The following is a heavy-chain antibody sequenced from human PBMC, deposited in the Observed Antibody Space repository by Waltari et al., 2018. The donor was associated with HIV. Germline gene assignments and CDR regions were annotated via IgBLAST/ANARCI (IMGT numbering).Heavy chain of an antibody. CDR1: GGSISPYY. CDR3: ARGGSWYYYDY. J-gene: IGHJ4*02. D-gene: IGHD6-13*01. CDR2: IYYSGGT. Sequence: QVQLQESGPGLVKPSETLSLTCTVSGGSISPYYWSWIRQPTGQGLEWIGYIYYSGGTTYNPSLNTRVTISVDTSRNQFSLKLSSVAAADTAVYYCARGGSWYYYDYWGQGTLVTVSS. V-gene: IGHV4-59*01.